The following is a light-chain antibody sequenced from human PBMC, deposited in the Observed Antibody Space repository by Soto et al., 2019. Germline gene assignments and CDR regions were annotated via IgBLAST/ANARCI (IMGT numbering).Light chain of an antibody. Sequence: EIVLTQSPAILSLSPGERATLSCRARQSVSNYLAWYQQKPGQAPRLLIYHASNRATGIPARFSGNVSGTDFTLTISNLEPEDFSVNYCQQRVNWPEFTFGPGTKVDIK. V-gene: IGKV3-11*01. J-gene: IGKJ3*01. CDR3: QQRVNWPEFT. CDR1: QSVSNY. CDR2: HAS.